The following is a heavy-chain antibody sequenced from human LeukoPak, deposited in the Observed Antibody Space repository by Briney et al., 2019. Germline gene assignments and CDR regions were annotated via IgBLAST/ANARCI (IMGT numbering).Heavy chain of an antibody. D-gene: IGHD6-13*01. CDR3: ARQGSSSWYFLDY. CDR1: GGSISSSSYY. CDR2: IYYSGST. J-gene: IGHJ4*02. Sequence: SETLSLTCTVSGGSISSSSYYWGWIRQPPGKGLEWIGSIYYSGSTYYNPSLKSRVTISVDTSKNQFSLKLSSVTAADTAVYYCARQGSSSWYFLDYWGQGTLVTVSS. V-gene: IGHV4-39*01.